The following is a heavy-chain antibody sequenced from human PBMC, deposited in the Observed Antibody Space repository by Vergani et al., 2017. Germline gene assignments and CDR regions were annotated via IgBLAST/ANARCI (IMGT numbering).Heavy chain of an antibody. Sequence: LEESGGGSVKPGGSLRLFCAASGFKFSDHHMSWTRQAPGKGLEWVSHISPGASTVSYTDSVTGRFTVSRDNDNNSLTLDMTTLRVEDTVVYYCAKNPGISTTRHYYAMDVWGQGTTVTVSS. J-gene: IGHJ6*02. D-gene: IGHD1-1*01. V-gene: IGHV3-11*04. CDR3: AKNPGISTTRHYYAMDV. CDR2: ISPGASTV. CDR1: GFKFSDHH.